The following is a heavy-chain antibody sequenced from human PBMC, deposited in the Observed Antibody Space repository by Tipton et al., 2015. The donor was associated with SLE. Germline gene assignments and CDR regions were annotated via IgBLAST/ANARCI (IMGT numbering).Heavy chain of an antibody. Sequence: TLSLTCTVSGGSISSSSYFWGWIRQPPGKGLDWLVRVSYSGSTYYKPSLKSRVTISVDTSKNQFSLKLSSVTAADTAVYYCAREGDFWSGRAFEIWGQVTMVTVSS. J-gene: IGHJ3*02. CDR1: GGSISSSSYF. V-gene: IGHV4-39*07. D-gene: IGHD3-3*01. CDR3: AREGDFWSGRAFEI. CDR2: VSYSGST.